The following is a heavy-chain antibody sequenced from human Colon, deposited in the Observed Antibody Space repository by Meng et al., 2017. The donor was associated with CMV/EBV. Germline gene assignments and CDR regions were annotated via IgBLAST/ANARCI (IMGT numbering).Heavy chain of an antibody. V-gene: IGHV4-30-2*01. CDR2: IYLSGHT. Sequence: VTGDLYAWNWLRQPPGTGLEWIGYIYLSGHTHYNPSLRSRATLSLDTANDRFSLNLTSVTAADTAIYYCARANDFGRTGSPYYFDSWGHGALVTVSS. CDR1: VTGDLYA. D-gene: IGHD4/OR15-4a*01. J-gene: IGHJ4*01. CDR3: ARANDFGRTGSPYYFDS.